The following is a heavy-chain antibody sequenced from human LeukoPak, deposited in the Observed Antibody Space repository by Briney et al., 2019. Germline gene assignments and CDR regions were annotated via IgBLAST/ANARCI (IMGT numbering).Heavy chain of an antibody. CDR3: ARGEGQLWSYYFDY. Sequence: SETLSLTCAVYGGSFSGHYWSWIRQPPGKGLEWIGEINHSGSTNYNPSLKSRVTISADTSKNQFSLKLSSVTAADTAVYYCARGEGQLWSYYFDYWGQGTLVTVSS. V-gene: IGHV4-34*01. D-gene: IGHD5-18*01. J-gene: IGHJ4*02. CDR1: GGSFSGHY. CDR2: INHSGST.